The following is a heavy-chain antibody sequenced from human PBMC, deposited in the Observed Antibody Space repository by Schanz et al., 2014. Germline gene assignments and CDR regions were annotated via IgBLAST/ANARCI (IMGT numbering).Heavy chain of an antibody. Sequence: QLHQWGAGLLKPSETLSLTCAVSGGSFSAYYWSWIRQPPGKGLEWIGEISYNGGANNPSLQGRVTISGDTSKKEVSLKLSSVTAADTAVYYCARGGRTTYNYYYGMDVWGQGTTVTVSS. V-gene: IGHV4-34*01. J-gene: IGHJ6*02. CDR2: ISYNGGA. CDR3: ARGGRTTYNYYYGMDV. D-gene: IGHD1-1*01. CDR1: GGSFSAYY.